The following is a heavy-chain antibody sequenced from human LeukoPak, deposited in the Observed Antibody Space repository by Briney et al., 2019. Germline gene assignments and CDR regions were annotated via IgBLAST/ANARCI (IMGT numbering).Heavy chain of an antibody. J-gene: IGHJ4*02. CDR3: ARALQLWLYYFDY. V-gene: IGHV3-30*04. Sequence: PGGSLRLSCAASGFTFSSYAMHWVRQAPGKGLEWVAVISYDGSNKCYADSVKGRFTISRDNSKNTLYLQMNSLRAEDTAVYYCARALQLWLYYFDYWGQGTLVTVSS. CDR2: ISYDGSNK. D-gene: IGHD5-18*01. CDR1: GFTFSSYA.